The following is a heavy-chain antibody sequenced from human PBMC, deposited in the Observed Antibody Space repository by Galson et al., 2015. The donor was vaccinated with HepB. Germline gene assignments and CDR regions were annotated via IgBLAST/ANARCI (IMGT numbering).Heavy chain of an antibody. CDR3: ARQNHHSGGATGLDY. J-gene: IGHJ4*02. CDR1: GYNFTTYW. CDR2: IYPDDSDT. Sequence: QSGAEVKKPGESLKISCKGSGYNFTTYWIGWVRQMPGKGLEWMGIIYPDDSDTRYSPSFQGQVTISAVKSIRTAYLQWSSLKASDTAKYYCARQNHHSGGATGLDYWGQGTLVTVSS. V-gene: IGHV5-51*01. D-gene: IGHD2-15*01.